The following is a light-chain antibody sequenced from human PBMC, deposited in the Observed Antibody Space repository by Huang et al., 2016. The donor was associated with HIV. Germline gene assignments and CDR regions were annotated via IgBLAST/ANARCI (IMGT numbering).Light chain of an antibody. Sequence: EIVMTQSPATLSVSPGERATLSWRARQSISSNLAWYQQKPGQAPRLLIYGASTRATGIPARFSGSGSGTEFTLTISSLQSEDFVVYYCQQYDDWPPYTFGQGTKLEIK. CDR1: QSISSN. V-gene: IGKV3-15*01. CDR3: QQYDDWPPYT. J-gene: IGKJ2*01. CDR2: GAS.